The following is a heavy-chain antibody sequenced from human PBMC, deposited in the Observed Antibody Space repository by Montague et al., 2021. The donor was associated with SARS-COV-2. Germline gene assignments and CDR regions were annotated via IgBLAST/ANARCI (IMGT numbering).Heavy chain of an antibody. CDR1: GGSFGVHY. V-gene: IGHV4-34*01. D-gene: IGHD6-13*01. CDR3: VEGFTSWSVAGY. CDR2: INRIGHT. J-gene: IGHJ1*01. Sequence: SETLSLTCAVYGGSFGVHYWSWVRQPPGKGLEWIGEINRIGHTNYNPSLESRFTISVDASKNQFSLKLGSVTAADTAVYYCVEGFTSWSVAGYWSQGTPVTVSS.